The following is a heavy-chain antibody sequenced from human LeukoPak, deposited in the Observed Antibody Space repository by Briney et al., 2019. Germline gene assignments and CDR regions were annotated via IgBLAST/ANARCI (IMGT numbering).Heavy chain of an antibody. V-gene: IGHV7-4-1*02. J-gene: IGHJ6*02. Sequence: EASVKVSCKPSGYDFSIYTLNWVRQVPGQGPEWMGWMNTNTGKATYAQDFRGRFVFSFDSSVSTAYLEITSLQAADTAAYYCAREEGGLDVWGQGTTVIVSS. CDR3: AREEGGLDV. CDR1: GYDFSIYT. CDR2: MNTNTGKA.